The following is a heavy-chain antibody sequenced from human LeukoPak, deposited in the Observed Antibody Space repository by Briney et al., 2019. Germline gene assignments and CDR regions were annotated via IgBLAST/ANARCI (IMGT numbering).Heavy chain of an antibody. CDR3: ARDYCSSTSCYIGY. D-gene: IGHD2-2*02. J-gene: IGHJ4*02. CDR2: IYTSGST. CDR1: GGSISSYY. V-gene: IGHV4-4*07. Sequence: SETLSLTCTVSGGSISSYYWSWIRQPAGKGLEWIGRIYTSGSTNYNPSLKSRVTMSVDPPKNQFSLKLSSVTAADTAVYYCARDYCSSTSCYIGYWGQGTLVTVPS.